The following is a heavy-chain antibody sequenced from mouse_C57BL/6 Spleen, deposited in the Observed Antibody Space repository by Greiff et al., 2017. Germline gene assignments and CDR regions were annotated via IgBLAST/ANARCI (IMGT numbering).Heavy chain of an antibody. Sequence: QVQLQQPGAELVRPGTSVKLSCKASGYTFTSYWMHWVKQRPGQGLEWIGVIDPSDSYTNYNQKFKGKATLTVDTSSSTAYMQLSSLTSEDSAVYYCARYYYGSSYRPFDYWGQGTTLTVSS. V-gene: IGHV1-59*01. CDR3: ARYYYGSSYRPFDY. D-gene: IGHD1-1*01. CDR1: GYTFTSYW. CDR2: IDPSDSYT. J-gene: IGHJ2*01.